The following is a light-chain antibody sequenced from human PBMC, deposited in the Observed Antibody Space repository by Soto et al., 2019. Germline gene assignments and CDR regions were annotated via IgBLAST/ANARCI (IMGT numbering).Light chain of an antibody. V-gene: IGKV3-11*01. J-gene: IGKJ5*01. Sequence: EIVLTQSPATLSLSPGERATLSCRASQSVSSYLAWYQHKPCQAPRLLIYDASNRATGIPARFSGSGSGTGFTLTISSLEPEDFAVYYCQQRSNWPITFGQGTRLEIK. CDR3: QQRSNWPIT. CDR1: QSVSSY. CDR2: DAS.